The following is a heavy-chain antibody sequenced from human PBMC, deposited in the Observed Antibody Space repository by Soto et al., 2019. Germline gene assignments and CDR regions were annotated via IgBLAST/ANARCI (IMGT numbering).Heavy chain of an antibody. J-gene: IGHJ4*02. CDR1: GGSISRYY. Sequence: SETLSLTCTVSGGSISRYYWSWIRQPPGKGLEWIGYMYNTGSTVYNPSFKSRVTISVDTSKNQLSLKLNSVTAADTAVYYWARNFFAVVIKGWGYWGQGTLVTVSS. CDR2: MYNTGST. CDR3: ARNFFAVVIKGWGY. V-gene: IGHV4-59*08. D-gene: IGHD3-10*01.